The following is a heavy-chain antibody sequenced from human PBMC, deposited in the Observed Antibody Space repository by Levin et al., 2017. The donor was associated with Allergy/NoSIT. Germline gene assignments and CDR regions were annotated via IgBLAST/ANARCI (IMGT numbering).Heavy chain of an antibody. CDR2: FDPEDGET. V-gene: IGHV1-24*01. CDR3: ATIWSSSWYYGWFDP. D-gene: IGHD6-13*01. CDR1: GYTLTELS. Sequence: ASVKVSCKVSGYTLTELSMHWVRQAPGKGLEWMGGFDPEDGETIYAQKFQGRVTMTEDTSTDTAYMELSSLRSEDTAVYYCATIWSSSWYYGWFDPWGQGTLVTVSS. J-gene: IGHJ5*02.